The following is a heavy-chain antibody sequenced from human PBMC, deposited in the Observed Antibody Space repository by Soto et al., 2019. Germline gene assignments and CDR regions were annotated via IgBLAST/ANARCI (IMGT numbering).Heavy chain of an antibody. V-gene: IGHV3-23*01. CDR1: GFTFSSFA. CDR3: AKRGNFYYYGMDV. Sequence: EVQLLDSGGGLVQPGGSLRLSCAASGFTFSSFAMSWVRQAPGKGLEWVSAIRGSGGSTYYADSVKGRFTISRDNSKNTLYLQMNSLRAEDTAIDYCAKRGNFYYYGMDVWGQGTTVTVSS. CDR2: IRGSGGST. J-gene: IGHJ6*02.